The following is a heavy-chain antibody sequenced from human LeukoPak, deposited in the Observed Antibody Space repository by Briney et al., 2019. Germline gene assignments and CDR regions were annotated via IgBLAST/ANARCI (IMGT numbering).Heavy chain of an antibody. CDR1: GYTFTGYY. Sequence: ASVKVSCKASGYTFTGYYMHWVRQAPGQGLEWMGWINPNSGGTNYAQKFQGRVTMTRDTSISTAYTELSRLRSDDTAVYYCARVLDFWSGYGDYWGQGTLVTVSS. CDR2: INPNSGGT. CDR3: ARVLDFWSGYGDY. V-gene: IGHV1-2*02. D-gene: IGHD3-3*01. J-gene: IGHJ4*02.